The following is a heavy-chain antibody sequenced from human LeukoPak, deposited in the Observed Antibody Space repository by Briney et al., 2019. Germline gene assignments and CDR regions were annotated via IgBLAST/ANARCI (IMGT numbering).Heavy chain of an antibody. Sequence: GGSQRLSCAASGFTFSGSAMHWVRQASGKGLEWVGRIRSKANSYATAYAASVKGRFTISRDDSKSTAYLQMNSLKTEDTAVYYCRSRAVAGTPHYYYYGMDVWGQGTTVTVSS. CDR2: IRSKANSYAT. CDR1: GFTFSGSA. V-gene: IGHV3-73*01. J-gene: IGHJ6*02. D-gene: IGHD6-19*01. CDR3: RSRAVAGTPHYYYYGMDV.